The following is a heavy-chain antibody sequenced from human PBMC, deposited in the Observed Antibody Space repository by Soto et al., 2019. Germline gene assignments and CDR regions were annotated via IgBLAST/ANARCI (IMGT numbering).Heavy chain of an antibody. Sequence: SETLSLTCTVSGGSISSSSYYWGWIRQPPGKGLEWIGSIYYSGSTYYNPSLKSRVTISVDTSKNQFSLKLSSVTAADTAVYYCARHERGSVVVADDAFDIWGQGTMVTVSS. CDR3: ARHERGSVVVADDAFDI. CDR1: GGSISSSSYY. D-gene: IGHD2-15*01. J-gene: IGHJ3*02. CDR2: IYYSGST. V-gene: IGHV4-39*01.